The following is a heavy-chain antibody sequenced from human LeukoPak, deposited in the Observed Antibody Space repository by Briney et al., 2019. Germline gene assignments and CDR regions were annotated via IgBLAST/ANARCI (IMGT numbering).Heavy chain of an antibody. CDR2: ISYDGSNK. CDR3: ASYPAGYCSSTSCYRGSSADDY. Sequence: GGSLRLSCAASGFTFSSYAMHWVRQAPGKGLEWVAVISYDGSNKYYADSVKGQFTISRDNSKNTLYLQMNSLRAEDTAVYYCASYPAGYCSSTSCYRGSSADDYWGQGTLVTVSS. V-gene: IGHV3-30-3*01. D-gene: IGHD2-2*01. J-gene: IGHJ4*02. CDR1: GFTFSSYA.